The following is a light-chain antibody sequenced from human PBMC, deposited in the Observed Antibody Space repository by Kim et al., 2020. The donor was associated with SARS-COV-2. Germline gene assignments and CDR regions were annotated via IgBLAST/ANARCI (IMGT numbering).Light chain of an antibody. CDR1: QSVGSDY. V-gene: IGKV3-20*01. CDR2: GAT. Sequence: EIVLTQSPGTLSLSPGERATLSCRATQSVGSDYLAWYQQKPGQAPRLLIYGATTRATGIPDRFSGSGSGTDFTLTISRLEPEDFAVYYCQQYGTSPLYTFGQGTKLEI. CDR3: QQYGTSPLYT. J-gene: IGKJ2*01.